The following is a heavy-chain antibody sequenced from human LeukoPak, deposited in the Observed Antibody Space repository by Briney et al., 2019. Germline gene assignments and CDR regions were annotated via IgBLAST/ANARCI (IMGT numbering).Heavy chain of an antibody. CDR2: ISSSSSYI. D-gene: IGHD5-12*01. J-gene: IGHJ4*02. CDR3: ARDGRLRGFNSFDY. V-gene: IGHV3-21*01. CDR1: GFTFSSYS. Sequence: GGSLRLSCAASGFTFSSYSMNWVRQAPGKGLEWVSSISSSSSYIYYADSVKGRFTISRDNAKNSLYLQMNSLRAEDTAVYYCARDGRLRGFNSFDYWGQGTLVTVSS.